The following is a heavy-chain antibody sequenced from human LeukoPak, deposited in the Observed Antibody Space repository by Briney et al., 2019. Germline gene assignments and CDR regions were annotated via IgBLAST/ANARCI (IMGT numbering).Heavy chain of an antibody. CDR2: INHSGST. Sequence: SETLSLTCAVYGGSFSGYYWSWIRQPPGKGLEWIGEINHSGSTNYNPSLKSRVTISVDTSKNQFSLKLSSVTAADTAVYYCARRIVGALSPFDYWGQGTLVTVSS. D-gene: IGHD1-26*01. CDR3: ARRIVGALSPFDY. J-gene: IGHJ4*02. CDR1: GGSFSGYY. V-gene: IGHV4-34*01.